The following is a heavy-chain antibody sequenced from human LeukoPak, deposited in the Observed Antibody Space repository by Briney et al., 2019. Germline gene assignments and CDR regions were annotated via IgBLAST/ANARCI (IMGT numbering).Heavy chain of an antibody. D-gene: IGHD2-2*01. CDR3: ARDLVVVPAANVCAFDI. V-gene: IGHV1-18*01. Sequence: GASVKVSCKASGYTFTSYGISWVRQAPGQGLEWMGWISAYNGNTNYAQKLQGRVTITTDTSTSTAYMELRSLRSDDTAVYYCARDLVVVPAANVCAFDIWGQGTMVTVSS. CDR1: GYTFTSYG. J-gene: IGHJ3*02. CDR2: ISAYNGNT.